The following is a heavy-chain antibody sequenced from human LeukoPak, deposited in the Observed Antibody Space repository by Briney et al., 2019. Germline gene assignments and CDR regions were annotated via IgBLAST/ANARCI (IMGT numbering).Heavy chain of an antibody. V-gene: IGHV3-30*02. CDR1: GFTFSSYG. D-gene: IGHD7-27*01. Sequence: SGGSLRLSCAASGFTFSSYGMHWVRQAPGKGLEWVAFIRYDGSNKYYADSVKGRFTISRDNSKNTLYVQMNSLRAEDTAVYYCAKDLVRYLGTYYFDYWGQGTLVTVSS. J-gene: IGHJ4*02. CDR3: AKDLVRYLGTYYFDY. CDR2: IRYDGSNK.